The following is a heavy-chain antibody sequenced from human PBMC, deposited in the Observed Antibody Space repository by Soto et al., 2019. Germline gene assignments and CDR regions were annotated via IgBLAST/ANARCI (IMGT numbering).Heavy chain of an antibody. CDR1: GFTFSSFA. D-gene: IGHD2-15*01. J-gene: IGHJ4*02. Sequence: QVQLVESGGGVVQPGRSLRLSCAASGFTFSSFAMHWVRQAPSKGLEWLAVISSDVVNYYYAESVKGRFTISRDNSKNTLYLQMNSLRNEDSPVYYCARGGAWTPEGLGYWGQGTLVTVSS. CDR2: ISSDVVNY. CDR3: ARGGAWTPEGLGY. V-gene: IGHV3-30-3*01.